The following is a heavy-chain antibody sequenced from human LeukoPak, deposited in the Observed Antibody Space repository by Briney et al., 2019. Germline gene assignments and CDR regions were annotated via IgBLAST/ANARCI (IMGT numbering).Heavy chain of an antibody. CDR1: GYTFTSYD. CDR3: ARADSSSTSCSNWFDP. Sequence: GASVKVSCKASGYTFTSYDINWVRQATGQGLEWMGWMNPNSGNTGYAQKFQGRVTMTRNTSISTAYMELSSLRSEDTAVYYCARADSSSTSCSNWFDPWGQGTLVTVSS. CDR2: MNPNSGNT. V-gene: IGHV1-8*01. J-gene: IGHJ5*02. D-gene: IGHD2-2*01.